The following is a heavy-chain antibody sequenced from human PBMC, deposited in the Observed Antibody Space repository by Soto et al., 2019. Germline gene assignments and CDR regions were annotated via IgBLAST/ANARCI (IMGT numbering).Heavy chain of an antibody. J-gene: IGHJ5*02. Sequence: GGSLRLSCAASGFTFSSYAMSWVRQAPGKGLEWVSAISGSGGSTYYADSVKGRFTISRDNSKNTLYLQMNSLRAEDTAVYYCAKDNSYYDSSGYRDGNWFDPWGQGTLVTVSS. CDR2: ISGSGGST. D-gene: IGHD3-22*01. CDR3: AKDNSYYDSSGYRDGNWFDP. CDR1: GFTFSSYA. V-gene: IGHV3-23*01.